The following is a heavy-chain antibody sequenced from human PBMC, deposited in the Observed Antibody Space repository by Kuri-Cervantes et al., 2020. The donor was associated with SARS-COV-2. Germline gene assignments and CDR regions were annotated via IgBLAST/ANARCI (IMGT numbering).Heavy chain of an antibody. J-gene: IGHJ6*02. CDR2: ISYDGSNK. D-gene: IGHD2-2*03. Sequence: GGSLRLSCAASGFTFSSYAMPWVRQAPGKGLEWVAVISYDGSNKYYADSVKGRFTISRDNSKNTLYLQMNSLRAEDTAVYYCARDEGMGIVVRETAGPRFYYYGMDVWGQGTTVTVSS. V-gene: IGHV3-30-3*01. CDR1: GFTFSSYA. CDR3: ARDEGMGIVVRETAGPRFYYYGMDV.